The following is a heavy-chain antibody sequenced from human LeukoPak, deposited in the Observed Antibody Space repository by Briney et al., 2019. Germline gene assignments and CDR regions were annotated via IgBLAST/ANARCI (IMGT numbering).Heavy chain of an antibody. CDR2: ISAYNGNT. CDR1: GYTFTSYG. D-gene: IGHD2-2*01. CDR3: ARLVVPAAPSYYYYYMDV. V-gene: IGHV1-18*01. J-gene: IGHJ6*03. Sequence: ASVKVSCKASGYTFTSYGISWVRQAPGQGLEWMGWISAYNGNTNYAQKLQGRVTMTTDTSTSTAYMELRSLRSDDTAVYYCARLVVPAAPSYYYYYMDVWGKGTTVTASS.